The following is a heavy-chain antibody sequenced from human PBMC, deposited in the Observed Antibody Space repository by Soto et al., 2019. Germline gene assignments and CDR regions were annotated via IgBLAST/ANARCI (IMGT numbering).Heavy chain of an antibody. CDR1: GFTFSGSA. V-gene: IGHV3-23*01. Sequence: PGGSLRLSCAASGFTFSGSAMHWVRQAPGKGLEWVSTISGSGGSTYYADSVKGRFTISRDNSKNTLYLQMNSLRAEDTAVYYCAKDQGSSWYEIDFWGQGTLVTVTS. CDR3: AKDQGSSWYEIDF. CDR2: ISGSGGST. D-gene: IGHD6-13*01. J-gene: IGHJ4*02.